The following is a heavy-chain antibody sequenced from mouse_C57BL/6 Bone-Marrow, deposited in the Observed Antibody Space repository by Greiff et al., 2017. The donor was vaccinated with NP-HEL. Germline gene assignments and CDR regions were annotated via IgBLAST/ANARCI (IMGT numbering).Heavy chain of an antibody. CDR3: ARDRGYAMDY. CDR2: IYPRSGNT. V-gene: IGHV1-81*01. J-gene: IGHJ4*01. D-gene: IGHD2-14*01. Sequence: VQLQQSGAELARPGASVKLSCKASGYTFTSYGISWVKQRTGQGLEWIGEIYPRSGNTYYNEQFKGKATLTADKSSSTAYMELRSLTSEDSAVYFCARDRGYAMDYWGQGTSVTVSS. CDR1: GYTFTSYG.